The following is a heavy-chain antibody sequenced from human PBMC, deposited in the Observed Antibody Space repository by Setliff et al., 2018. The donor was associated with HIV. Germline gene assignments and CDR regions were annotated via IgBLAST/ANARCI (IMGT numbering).Heavy chain of an antibody. J-gene: IGHJ4*02. D-gene: IGHD3-3*01. CDR3: ARDYTFWSGHPYYFDY. CDR2: INSDGSYT. CDR1: RFTFSSYC. V-gene: IGHV3-74*01. Sequence: LRLSCATSRFTFSSYCMHWVRQAPGKGLVWVSRINSDGSYTTYADSVKGRFTISRDNAKNSLYLQMHSLRVEDTAIYYCARDYTFWSGHPYYFDYWGQGTLVTVSS.